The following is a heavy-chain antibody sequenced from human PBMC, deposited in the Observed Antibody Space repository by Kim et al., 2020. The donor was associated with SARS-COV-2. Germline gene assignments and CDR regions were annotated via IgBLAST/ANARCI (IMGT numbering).Heavy chain of an antibody. CDR3: ARHLDNVDTAMLDAFDI. D-gene: IGHD5-18*01. J-gene: IGHJ3*02. V-gene: IGHV4-59*08. Sequence: LKSRVTISVDTSKNQFSLKLSSVTAADTAVYYCARHLDNVDTAMLDAFDIWGQGTMVTVSS.